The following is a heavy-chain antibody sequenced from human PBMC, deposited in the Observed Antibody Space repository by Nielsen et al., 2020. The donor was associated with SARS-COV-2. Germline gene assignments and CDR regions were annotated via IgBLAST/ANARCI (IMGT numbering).Heavy chain of an antibody. Sequence: GESLKISCAASGFTFSRYWMHWVRQVPGKGLVWVSRIKSDGSSTSHADFVRGRFTISRDNAKNTLYLQMNSLRAEDTAVYYCAVSGWFDPWGQGTLVTVSS. V-gene: IGHV3-74*01. CDR2: IKSDGSST. CDR1: GFTFSRYW. J-gene: IGHJ5*02. D-gene: IGHD3-10*01. CDR3: AVSGWFDP.